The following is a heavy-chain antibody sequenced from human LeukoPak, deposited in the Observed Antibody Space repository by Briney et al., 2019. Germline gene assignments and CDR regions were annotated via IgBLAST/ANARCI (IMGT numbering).Heavy chain of an antibody. CDR2: ISGSGGST. J-gene: IGHJ4*02. Sequence: GGSLRLSCAASGFTFSSYAMSWVRQAPGKGLEWVSAISGSGGSTYYADSVKGRFTISRDNSKNTLYLQMNSLRAEDTAVYYCASLPGHIVVVVAVYWGQGTLVTVSS. CDR3: ASLPGHIVVVVAVY. D-gene: IGHD2-15*01. V-gene: IGHV3-23*01. CDR1: GFTFSSYA.